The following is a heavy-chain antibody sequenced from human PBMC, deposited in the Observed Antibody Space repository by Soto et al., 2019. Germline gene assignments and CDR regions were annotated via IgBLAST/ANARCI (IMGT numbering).Heavy chain of an antibody. J-gene: IGHJ4*02. CDR3: AKRGGVIAALDY. V-gene: IGHV3-30*18. CDR2: ISYDGSNK. CDR1: GFTFSSYG. D-gene: IGHD3-16*02. Sequence: QVQLAESGGGVVQPGRTLSLSCAASGFTFSSYGMHWVRQAPGKGLERVAVISYDGSNKYYADSVKSRFTISRDNSKNTLYLQMNSLRAEDTAVYYCAKRGGVIAALDYCGQGTLVTVAS.